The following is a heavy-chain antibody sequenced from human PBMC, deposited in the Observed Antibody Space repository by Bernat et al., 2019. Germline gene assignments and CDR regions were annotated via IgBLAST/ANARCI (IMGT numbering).Heavy chain of an antibody. CDR3: AREGGTSDAFDI. Sequence: QVQLVESGGGVVQPGRSLRLSCAASGFTFSSYGMHWVRQAPGKGLEWVAVIWYDGSNKYYADSVKGRFTIPRDNSKNTLYLQMNSLRAEDTAVYYCAREGGTSDAFDIWGQGTMVTVSS. CDR1: GFTFSSYG. CDR2: IWYDGSNK. D-gene: IGHD1-1*01. V-gene: IGHV3-33*01. J-gene: IGHJ3*02.